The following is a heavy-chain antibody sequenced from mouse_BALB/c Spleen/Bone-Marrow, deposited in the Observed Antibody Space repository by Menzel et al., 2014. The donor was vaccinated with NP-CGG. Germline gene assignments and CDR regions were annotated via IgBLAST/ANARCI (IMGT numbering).Heavy chain of an antibody. CDR3: ARERYYGNGRIFEY. CDR2: INSNGGST. Sequence: VQLQQSGGGLVQPGGSLKLSCEASGFTFSSYGMSWVRQTPDKRLELVATINSNGGSTYYPDSVKGRFTISRDNAKNTLYLQMSSLKSEDTAMYYCARERYYGNGRIFEYWGQGTTLTVSS. V-gene: IGHV5-6-3*01. D-gene: IGHD1-1*01. CDR1: GFTFSSYG. J-gene: IGHJ2*01.